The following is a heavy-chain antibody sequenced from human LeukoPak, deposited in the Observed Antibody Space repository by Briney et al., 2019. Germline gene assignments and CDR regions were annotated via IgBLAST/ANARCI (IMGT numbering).Heavy chain of an antibody. CDR1: GFTFSNYE. CDR2: ISSSGSTI. J-gene: IGHJ6*02. V-gene: IGHV3-48*03. CDR3: ARASAPPSFYYYYGMDV. Sequence: GGSLRLSCAASGFTFSNYEMNWGRQAPGKGLEWISYISSSGSTIYYADSVKGRFTISRDNAKNSLYLQMNSLRVEDTAVYYCARASAPPSFYYYYGMDVWGQGTTVTVSS.